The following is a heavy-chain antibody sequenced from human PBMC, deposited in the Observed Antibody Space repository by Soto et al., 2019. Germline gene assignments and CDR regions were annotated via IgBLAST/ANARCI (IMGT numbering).Heavy chain of an antibody. J-gene: IGHJ3*02. CDR2: ILSDEVNK. D-gene: IGHD6-13*01. CDR3: AIVGASGGCDAFYI. Sequence: QVQLVESGGGVVQPGRSLRLSCAASGFTFSNYAMQWVRQAPAKGLEWVAAILSDEVNKYSADSVKGRFTISRDNSKNKLNSLMYSQTPDYKAVYYCAIVGASGGCDAFYIWGQGTMVTVSS. CDR1: GFTFSNYA. V-gene: IGHV3-30-3*01.